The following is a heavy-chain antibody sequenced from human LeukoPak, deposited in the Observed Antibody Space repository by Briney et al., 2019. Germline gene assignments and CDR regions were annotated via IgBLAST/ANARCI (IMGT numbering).Heavy chain of an antibody. CDR2: INHSGST. D-gene: IGHD3-10*01. V-gene: IGHV4-34*01. CDR3: ARGEIDYYGSGSYWSPIDY. Sequence: SGTLSLTCAVYGGSFSGYYWSWIRQPPGKGLEWIGEINHSGSTNYNPSLKSRVTISVDTSKNQFSLKLSSVTAADTAVYYCARGEIDYYGSGSYWSPIDYWGQGTLVTVSS. CDR1: GGSFSGYY. J-gene: IGHJ4*02.